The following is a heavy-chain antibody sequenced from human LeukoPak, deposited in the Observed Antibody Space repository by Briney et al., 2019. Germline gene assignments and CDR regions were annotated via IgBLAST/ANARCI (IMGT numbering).Heavy chain of an antibody. CDR1: GFTFSSYA. D-gene: IGHD3-22*01. CDR3: AKARGRGYYYDSSVTDAFDI. V-gene: IGHV3-23*01. Sequence: GGSLRLSCAASGFTFSSYAMSWVRQAPGKGLEWVSAISGSGGSTYYADSVKGRFTISRDNSKNTLYLQMNSLRAEDTAVHYCAKARGRGYYYDSSVTDAFDIWGQGTMVTVSS. CDR2: ISGSGGST. J-gene: IGHJ3*02.